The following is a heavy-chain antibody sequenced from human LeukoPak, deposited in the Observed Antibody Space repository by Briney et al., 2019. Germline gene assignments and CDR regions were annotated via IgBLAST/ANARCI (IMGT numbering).Heavy chain of an antibody. Sequence: ASVKVSCKASGYTFTSYDINWVRQATGQGLEWMGWMNPNSGNTGCAQKFQGRVTITRNTSISTAYMELSSLRSEDTAVYYCARAYYYGSGNLGDVYFDYWGQGTLVTVSS. CDR3: ARAYYYGSGNLGDVYFDY. J-gene: IGHJ4*02. D-gene: IGHD3-10*01. CDR2: MNPNSGNT. V-gene: IGHV1-8*03. CDR1: GYTFTSYD.